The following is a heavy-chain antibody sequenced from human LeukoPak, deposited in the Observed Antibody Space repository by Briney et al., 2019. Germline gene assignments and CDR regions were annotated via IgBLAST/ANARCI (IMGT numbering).Heavy chain of an antibody. CDR1: GGSIRSRSYY. D-gene: IGHD3-22*01. V-gene: IGHV4-39*01. J-gene: IGHJ4*02. CDR2: IYYSGST. CDR3: ARHAGSYYTYNFDY. Sequence: SETLSLTCTVSGGSIRSRSYYWGWVRQPPGKGLEWIGSIYYSGSTNYKPSLRSRVTISVDTSKNQFSLKLSSVTAAGTAVYYCARHAGSYYTYNFDYWGQGTLVTVSS.